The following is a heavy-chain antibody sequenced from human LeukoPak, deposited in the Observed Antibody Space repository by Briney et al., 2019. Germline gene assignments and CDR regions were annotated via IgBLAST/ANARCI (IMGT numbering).Heavy chain of an antibody. CDR3: AREDYANGMDV. D-gene: IGHD4-17*01. J-gene: IGHJ6*02. Sequence: GGSLRLSCAASGFTVSSYEMNWVRQAPGKGLEWVSYISSSGSTIYYADSVKGRFTISRDNAKNSLYLQMNSLRAEDAAVYYCAREDYANGMDVWGQGTTVTVSS. CDR1: GFTVSSYE. CDR2: ISSSGSTI. V-gene: IGHV3-48*03.